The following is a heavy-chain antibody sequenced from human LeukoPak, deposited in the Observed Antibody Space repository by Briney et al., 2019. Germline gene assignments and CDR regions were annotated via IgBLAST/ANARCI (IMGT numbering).Heavy chain of an antibody. D-gene: IGHD2-2*01. CDR1: GYTFATYC. CDR3: TRTPRLVAHAFYFDQ. J-gene: IGHJ4*02. CDR2: IYPSDSDT. Sequence: GESLKISCKGFGYTFATYCIGWVRQMPGKGPEWMGTIYPSDSDTRYSPSFQGHVTISADKSIPTAYLQWSSLKASDSAMYYCTRTPRLVAHAFYFDQWGRGTLVTVSS. V-gene: IGHV5-51*01.